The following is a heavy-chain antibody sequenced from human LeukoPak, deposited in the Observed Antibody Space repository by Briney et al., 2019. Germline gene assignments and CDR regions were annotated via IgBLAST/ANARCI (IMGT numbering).Heavy chain of an antibody. V-gene: IGHV3-21*05. J-gene: IGHJ4*02. CDR1: GFTFSSYS. CDR3: PMSGFYYDSSGPYYFDY. D-gene: IGHD3-22*01. CDR2: ISASSSYI. Sequence: GGSLRLSCAASGFTFSSYSMNWVRQAPGKGLEWVSYISASSSYIYYADSVKGRFTISRDNAKNSLYLQMNSLRAEDTAVYYCPMSGFYYDSSGPYYFDYWGQGTLVTVSS.